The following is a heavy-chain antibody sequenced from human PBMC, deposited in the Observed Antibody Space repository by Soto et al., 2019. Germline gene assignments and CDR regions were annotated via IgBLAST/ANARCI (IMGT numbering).Heavy chain of an antibody. D-gene: IGHD4-4*01. CDR3: ARSPPDYSNYDPDYYYMDV. CDR1: GGSISSYY. V-gene: IGHV4-59*01. Sequence: PSETLSLTCTVSGGSISSYYWSWIRQPPGKGLEWIGYIYYSGSTNYNPSLKSRVTISVDTSKNQFSLKLSSVTAADTAVYYCARSPPDYSNYDPDYYYMDVWGKGTTVTVSS. J-gene: IGHJ6*03. CDR2: IYYSGST.